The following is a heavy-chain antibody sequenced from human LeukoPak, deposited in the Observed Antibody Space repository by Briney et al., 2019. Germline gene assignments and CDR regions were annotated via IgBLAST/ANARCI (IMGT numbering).Heavy chain of an antibody. D-gene: IGHD5-24*01. CDR1: GYTFTELA. CDR3: APRNVYKGYFDN. CDR2: FDPEDGER. V-gene: IGHV1-24*01. Sequence: GASVKVSCKVSGYTFTELAIHWVRQAPGKGLEWMGSFDPEDGERIYAQKLQGRLIMTEDTSTDTAYLELSSLRSDDTAVYYCAPRNVYKGYFDNWGQGTLVTVSS. J-gene: IGHJ4*02.